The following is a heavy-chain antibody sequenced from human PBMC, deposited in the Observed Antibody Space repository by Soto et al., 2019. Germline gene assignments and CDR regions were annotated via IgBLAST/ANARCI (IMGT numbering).Heavy chain of an antibody. CDR2: IYYSGNT. Sequence: QVQFQESGPGLVEPSQTLSLTCTVSGGSTSSENYWSWIRQPPGKGLEWIGHIYYSGNTDYNPSLKSRLAISIDTSKNQFSLKLSSVTAADTAVYFCAREGGESSDGLYYFDSWGQGSLVTVSS. CDR3: AREGGESSDGLYYFDS. D-gene: IGHD3-16*01. CDR1: GGSTSSENY. J-gene: IGHJ4*02. V-gene: IGHV4-30-4*01.